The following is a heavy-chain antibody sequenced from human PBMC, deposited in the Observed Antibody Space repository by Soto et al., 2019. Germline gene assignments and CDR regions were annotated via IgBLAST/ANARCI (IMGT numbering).Heavy chain of an antibody. D-gene: IGHD3-10*01. CDR2: ISNDGKKR. Sequence: QAQLLESGGGVVQPGTSLRLFCVGFGFTFSNHGMPWVRQAPGKGLEWMAVISNDGKKRYYAYSVKGRFTISIDNSQNTVYVQMDSLRDEDTSRYYCAKDPLPGGFGSFGPCGQGTLVTV. V-gene: IGHV3-30*18. J-gene: IGHJ5*02. CDR3: AKDPLPGGFGSFGP. CDR1: GFTFSNHG.